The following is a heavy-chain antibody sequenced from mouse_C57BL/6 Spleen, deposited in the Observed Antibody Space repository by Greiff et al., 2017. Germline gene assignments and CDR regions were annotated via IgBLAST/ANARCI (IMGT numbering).Heavy chain of an antibody. V-gene: IGHV1-55*01. CDR2: IYPGSGST. Sequence: QVQLQEPGAELVKPGASVKMSCKASGYTFTGYWMNWVKQRPGKGLEWIGDIYPGSGSTYYNEKFKSKATLTVDTSSSTAYLQRSSLTSEDSSDYYGARVYYLHAMAYWGQGTTLTVSS. CDR3: ARVYYLHAMAY. D-gene: IGHD1-1*01. J-gene: IGHJ2*01. CDR1: GYTFTGYW.